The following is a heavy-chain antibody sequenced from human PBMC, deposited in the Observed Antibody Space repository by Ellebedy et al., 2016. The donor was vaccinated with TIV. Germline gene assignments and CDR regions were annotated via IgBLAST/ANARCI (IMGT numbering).Heavy chain of an antibody. CDR1: GYSFATYW. V-gene: IGHV5-51*01. Sequence: PGGSLRLSCQTSGYSFATYWIAWVRQMPGKGLEWMGMMYPGDSNTRYRPSFQGHVTISADKSITTAYLQWNSLKASDTAMYYCARGRSSSWYWFDPWGQGTLVTVSS. CDR2: MYPGDSNT. J-gene: IGHJ5*02. D-gene: IGHD6-13*01. CDR3: ARGRSSSWYWFDP.